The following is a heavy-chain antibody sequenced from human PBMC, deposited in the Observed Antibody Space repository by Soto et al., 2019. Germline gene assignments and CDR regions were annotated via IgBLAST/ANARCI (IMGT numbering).Heavy chain of an antibody. CDR2: ISGSGGST. D-gene: IGHD6-6*01. CDR3: AKSEYSSPTLGDY. CDR1: GFTFRSYA. J-gene: IGHJ4*02. V-gene: IGHV3-23*01. Sequence: GGSLRLSCAASGFTFRSYAMSWVRQAPGKGLEWVSAISGSGGSTYYADSVKGRFTISRDNSKNTLYLQMNSLRAEDTAVYYCAKSEYSSPTLGDYWGQGTLVTVSS.